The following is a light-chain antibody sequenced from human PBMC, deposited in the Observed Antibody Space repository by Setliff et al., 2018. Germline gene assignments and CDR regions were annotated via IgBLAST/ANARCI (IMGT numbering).Light chain of an antibody. Sequence: QSVLTQPPSASGSPGQSVTISCTGTSSDVGGYNYVSWYQQHPGKAPKLMIYEVSKWPSGVPDRFSGSKSGNTASLTVSGLQAEDEADYYCSSYVGSNNYVFGTGTKGTV. CDR3: SSYVGSNNYV. J-gene: IGLJ1*01. CDR1: SSDVGGYNY. V-gene: IGLV2-8*01. CDR2: EVS.